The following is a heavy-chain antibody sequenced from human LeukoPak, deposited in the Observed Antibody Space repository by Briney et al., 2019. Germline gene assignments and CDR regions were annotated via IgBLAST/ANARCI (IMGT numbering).Heavy chain of an antibody. J-gene: IGHJ3*02. CDR1: GGSIINYY. CDR2: IYYTGST. Sequence: PSETLSLTCTVSGGSIINYYWSWIRQPPGKGLEWIGYIYYTGSTSYNPSLKSRVTISVDTSKNQFSLKLSSVTAADTAMYYCATEGKKGGYYSSGTLGTFDIWGQGTMVTVSS. V-gene: IGHV4-59*01. D-gene: IGHD6-19*01. CDR3: ATEGKKGGYYSSGTLGTFDI.